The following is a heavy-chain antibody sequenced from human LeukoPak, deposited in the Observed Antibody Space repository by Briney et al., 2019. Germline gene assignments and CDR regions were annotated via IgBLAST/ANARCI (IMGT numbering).Heavy chain of an antibody. CDR1: GYTFTMYY. CDR3: GRARSGGLSGSLGGLFASYHTYYYMDV. D-gene: IGHD3-16*01. V-gene: IGHV1-46*01. CDR2: INPNDGAT. J-gene: IGHJ6*03. Sequence: ASVKVSCKASGYTFTMYYIHWVRQAPGQGLEWMGMINPNDGATTYTRRFQGRVTMTRDMSTTTVYMDLRSLRSEDTAVYFCGRARSGGLSGSLGGLFASYHTYYYMDVWGRGTTVTVSS.